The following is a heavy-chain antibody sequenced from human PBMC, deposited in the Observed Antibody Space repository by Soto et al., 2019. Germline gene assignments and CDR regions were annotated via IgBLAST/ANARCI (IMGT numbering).Heavy chain of an antibody. J-gene: IGHJ3*02. CDR2: INHSGST. CDR3: ARIFRYYDFWSGYGAFDI. V-gene: IGHV4-34*01. Sequence: SETLSLTCAVYGGSFSGYYWSWIRQPPGKGLEWIGEINHSGSTNYNPSLKSRVTISVDTSKNQFSLKLSSVTAADTAVYYCARIFRYYDFWSGYGAFDIWGQGTMVSVSS. D-gene: IGHD3-3*01. CDR1: GGSFSGYY.